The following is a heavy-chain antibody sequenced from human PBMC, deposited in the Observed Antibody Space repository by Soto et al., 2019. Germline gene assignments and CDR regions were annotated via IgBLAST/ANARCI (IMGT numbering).Heavy chain of an antibody. CDR2: ISAYNGNT. D-gene: IGHD3-22*01. J-gene: IGHJ4*02. Sequence: ASVKVSCKASGYSFTSYAMHWVRQAPGQRLEWIGWISAYNGNTNYAQKLQGRVTMTTDTSTSTAYMELRSLRSDDTAVYYCARASFYDSSGYLTLWGQGTLVTVSS. CDR3: ARASFYDSSGYLTL. CDR1: GYSFTSYA. V-gene: IGHV1-18*01.